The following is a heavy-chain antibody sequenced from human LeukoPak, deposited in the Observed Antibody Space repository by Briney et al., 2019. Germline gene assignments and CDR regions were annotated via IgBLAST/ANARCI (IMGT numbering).Heavy chain of an antibody. V-gene: IGHV3-30*18. CDR3: AKKGSGYYLFAFDI. Sequence: PGGSLRPSCAASGFTFSSYGMHWVRQAPGKGLEWVAVISYDGSNKYYADSVKGRFTISKDNSKNTLYLQMNSLRAEDTAVYYCAKKGSGYYLFAFDIWGQGTMVTVSS. CDR1: GFTFSSYG. J-gene: IGHJ3*02. CDR2: ISYDGSNK. D-gene: IGHD3-3*01.